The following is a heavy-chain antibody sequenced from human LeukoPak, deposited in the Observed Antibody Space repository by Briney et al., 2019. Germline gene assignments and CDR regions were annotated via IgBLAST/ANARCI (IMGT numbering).Heavy chain of an antibody. J-gene: IGHJ5*02. CDR1: GYTFTSYG. D-gene: IGHD3-3*01. CDR3: ANASHYDFWSGGGDWFDP. CDR2: ISAYNANT. V-gene: IGHV1-18*01. Sequence: ASVKVSCKVSGYTFTSYGVSWVRHAPGQGLEWMGWISAYNANTNYAQKLQGRVTMATDTSTNTAYMELRSLRSDDTAVYYCANASHYDFWSGGGDWFDPWGQGTLVTVSS.